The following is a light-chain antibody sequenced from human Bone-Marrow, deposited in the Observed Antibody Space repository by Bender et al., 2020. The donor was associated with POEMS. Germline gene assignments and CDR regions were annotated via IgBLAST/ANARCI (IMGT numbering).Light chain of an antibody. Sequence: QSALTQFASVSGSPGRSITISCTGTSRDFGGSNYVSWYQHHPGKAPKLVIYDVINRPSGVSIRFSGSKSGNTASLTISGLQAEDEADYYCVAYTSTDTLIFGGGTKLTVL. V-gene: IGLV2-14*03. CDR1: SRDFGGSNY. CDR2: DVI. CDR3: VAYTSTDTLI. J-gene: IGLJ2*01.